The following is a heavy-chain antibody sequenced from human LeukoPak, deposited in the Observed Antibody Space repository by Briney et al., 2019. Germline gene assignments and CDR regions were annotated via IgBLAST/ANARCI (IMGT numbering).Heavy chain of an antibody. CDR1: GFTFSTYA. CDR2: ISDSGGTT. J-gene: IGHJ4*02. V-gene: IGHV3-23*01. CDR3: AERSSRTDRHFDY. Sequence: GGSLRLSCAASGFTFSTYAMSWVRQDPRKGLEWVSTISDSGGTTHYADSVKGRFTISRDNSKNTLYLQMNSLRAEDTAVYYCAERSSRTDRHFDYWGQGTLVTVSS. D-gene: IGHD1-14*01.